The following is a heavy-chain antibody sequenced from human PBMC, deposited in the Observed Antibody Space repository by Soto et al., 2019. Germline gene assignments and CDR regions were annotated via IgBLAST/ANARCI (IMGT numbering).Heavy chain of an antibody. Sequence: SETLSLTCTVSGGSINSYSWSWILQPPGKGLEWIGHIYYSGSTYYNPSLKSRVTISVDTSKNQFSLKLSSVTAADTAVYYSARGYLNDSSSWYYFDYWGQGTLVTVSS. CDR1: GGSINSYS. D-gene: IGHD6-13*01. J-gene: IGHJ4*02. CDR2: IYYSGST. CDR3: ARGYLNDSSSWYYFDY. V-gene: IGHV4-59*08.